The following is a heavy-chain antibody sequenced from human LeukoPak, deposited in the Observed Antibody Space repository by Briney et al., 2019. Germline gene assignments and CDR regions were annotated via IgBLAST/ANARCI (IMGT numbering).Heavy chain of an antibody. Sequence: PGGSLRLSCAASGFTFSSYAMSWVRQAPGKGLEWVSAISGSGAGTDYADSVKGRFTISRDNSKNTLYLQMNSLRDDDSAVYYCARGGYSSSWYWVFWGQGTLVTVSS. CDR3: ARGGYSSSWYWVF. J-gene: IGHJ4*02. CDR2: ISGSGAGT. D-gene: IGHD6-13*01. V-gene: IGHV3-23*01. CDR1: GFTFSSYA.